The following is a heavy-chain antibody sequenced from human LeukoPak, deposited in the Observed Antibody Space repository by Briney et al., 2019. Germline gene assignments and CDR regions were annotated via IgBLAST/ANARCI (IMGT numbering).Heavy chain of an antibody. CDR1: GGSVTSGSYY. CDR3: ARGAALAIDY. J-gene: IGHJ4*02. V-gene: IGHV4-61*02. Sequence: PSETLSLTCSASGGSVTSGSYYWSCIRQPAGKGLEWIGRISTSGSTNYNPSLKSRVTMSLDTSKNQFSLKLNSLTAADTAVYSCARGAALAIDYWGQGALVTVSS. CDR2: ISTSGST. D-gene: IGHD2-15*01.